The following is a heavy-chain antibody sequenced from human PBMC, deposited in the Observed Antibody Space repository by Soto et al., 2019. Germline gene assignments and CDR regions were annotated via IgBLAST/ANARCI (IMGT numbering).Heavy chain of an antibody. CDR2: ISGSGGST. CDR1: GFTFSSYA. CDR3: AKYCYDSSGYYYYYYYGMDV. D-gene: IGHD3-22*01. V-gene: IGHV3-23*01. Sequence: GSLRLSCAASGFTFSSYAMSWVRQAPGKGLEWVSAISGSGGSTYYADSVKGRFTISRDNSKNTLYLQMNSLRAEDTAVYYCAKYCYDSSGYYYYYYYGMDVWGQGTTVTVSS. J-gene: IGHJ6*02.